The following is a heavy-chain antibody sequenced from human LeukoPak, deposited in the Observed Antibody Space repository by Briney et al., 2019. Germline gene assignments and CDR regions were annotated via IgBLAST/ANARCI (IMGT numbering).Heavy chain of an antibody. D-gene: IGHD6-13*01. CDR3: AKDRRLSGYSHDY. V-gene: IGHV3-23*01. J-gene: IGHJ4*02. Sequence: AGGSLRLSCAASGFTFSSYAKNWVRPAPGKGLEWVLAITGSGGITYYADSVKGRFTISRDNTKNTQYLQMNSRRAEDTDVYYCAKDRRLSGYSHDYWGQGTLVTVSS. CDR2: ITGSGGIT. CDR1: GFTFSSYA.